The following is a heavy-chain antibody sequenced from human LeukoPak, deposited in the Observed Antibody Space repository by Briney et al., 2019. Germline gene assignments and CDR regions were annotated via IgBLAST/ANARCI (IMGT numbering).Heavy chain of an antibody. J-gene: IGHJ4*02. CDR3: ARKVVAAAGCFDY. Sequence: ASVKVSCKASGYTFTGYYMHWVRQAPGQGLEWMGWINPNSGGTNYAQKFQGRVTMTRDTSISTAYMELSRLRSDDTAVYYCARKVVAAAGCFDYWGQGTLVTVSS. D-gene: IGHD6-13*01. V-gene: IGHV1-2*02. CDR2: INPNSGGT. CDR1: GYTFTGYY.